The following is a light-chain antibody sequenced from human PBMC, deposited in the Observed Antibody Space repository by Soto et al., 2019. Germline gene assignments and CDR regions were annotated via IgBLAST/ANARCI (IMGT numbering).Light chain of an antibody. Sequence: EIVLTQSPGTLSLSPGERATLSCRASQSVSSNYLAWYQQKPGQTPRLLIYGASSRATGIPARFSGSGSGTDFTLTISRLEPEDFSVYYCQKYDSSPYTFVQGNKLEIK. V-gene: IGKV3-20*01. J-gene: IGKJ2*01. CDR3: QKYDSSPYT. CDR1: QSVSSNY. CDR2: GAS.